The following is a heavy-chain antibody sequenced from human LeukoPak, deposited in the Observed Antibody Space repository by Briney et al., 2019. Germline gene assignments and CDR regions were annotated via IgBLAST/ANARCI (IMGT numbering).Heavy chain of an antibody. CDR2: ISYDGSNK. D-gene: IGHD1-1*01. Sequence: GGSLRLSCAASGFTFSSYAMHWVRQAPGKGLEWVAVISYDGSNKYYADSVKGRFTISRDNSKNTLYLQMNSLRAEDTAVYYRAREPRRWKPFDYWGQGTLVTVSS. J-gene: IGHJ4*02. CDR1: GFTFSSYA. CDR3: AREPRRWKPFDY. V-gene: IGHV3-30-3*01.